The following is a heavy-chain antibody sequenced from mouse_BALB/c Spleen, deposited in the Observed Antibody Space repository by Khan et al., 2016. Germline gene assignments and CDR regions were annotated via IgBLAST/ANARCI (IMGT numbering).Heavy chain of an antibody. CDR2: ISNKANGYTS. J-gene: IGHJ4*01. Sequence: EVELVESGGGLVQPGGSLRLSCATSGFTFTDYYMSWVRQPPGKALEWLGFISNKANGYTSEYSASVKGRITISTATSQSILYLHMNTLRAEASATYYCSSDPYAMDYWGQGASVTVSS. CDR1: GFTFTDYY. CDR3: SSDPYAMDY. V-gene: IGHV7-3*02.